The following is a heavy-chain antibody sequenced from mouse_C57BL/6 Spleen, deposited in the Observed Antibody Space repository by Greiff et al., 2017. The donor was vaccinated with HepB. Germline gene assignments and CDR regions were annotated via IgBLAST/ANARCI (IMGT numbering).Heavy chain of an antibody. CDR3: AMVGNSYYYAMDY. J-gene: IGHJ4*01. Sequence: DVHLVESGGGLVQPGGSLSLSCAASGFTFTDYYMSWVRQPPGKALEWLGFIRNKANGYTTEYSASVKGRFTISRDNSQSILYLQMNAMRAEDSATYYCAMVGNSYYYAMDYWGQGPSVTVSS. CDR2: IRNKANGYTT. CDR1: GFTFTDYY. V-gene: IGHV7-3*01. D-gene: IGHD2-1*01.